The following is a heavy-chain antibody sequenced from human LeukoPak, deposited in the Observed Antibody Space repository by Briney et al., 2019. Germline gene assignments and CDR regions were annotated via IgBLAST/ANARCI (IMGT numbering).Heavy chain of an antibody. V-gene: IGHV1-69*04. Sequence: SVKVSCKASGGTFNNFAISWLRQAPGQGLEWMGRSIPVLGMQTCAQKFQGRVTITADESTTTANMELRSLRSEDTAVYYCARDKGDYASGTYYNVWFDPWGQGTLVTVSS. CDR3: ARDKGDYASGTYYNVWFDP. CDR1: GGTFNNFA. J-gene: IGHJ5*02. D-gene: IGHD3-10*01. CDR2: SIPVLGMQ.